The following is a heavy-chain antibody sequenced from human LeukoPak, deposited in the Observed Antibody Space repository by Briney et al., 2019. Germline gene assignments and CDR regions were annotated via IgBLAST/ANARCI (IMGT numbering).Heavy chain of an antibody. CDR1: GGSITSYY. D-gene: IGHD5-24*01. V-gene: IGHV4-59*08. CDR2: IYYTGST. Sequence: SETLSLTCTVSGGSITSYYWSWIRQSPGKGLEWIGYIYYTGSTTYSPSLKSRVTISVNTSKNQFSLKLSSVTAADTAVYSCARLGPVEMSTGRAFDIWGQGTMVTVSS. J-gene: IGHJ3*02. CDR3: ARLGPVEMSTGRAFDI.